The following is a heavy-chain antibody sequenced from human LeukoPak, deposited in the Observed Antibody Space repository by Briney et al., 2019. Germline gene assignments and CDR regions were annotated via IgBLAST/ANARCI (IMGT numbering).Heavy chain of an antibody. CDR3: ARVRGYCSSTICYRYFFDY. CDR1: GYSISSGYY. D-gene: IGHD2-2*01. CDR2: IYHSGST. V-gene: IGHV4-38-2*02. J-gene: IGHJ4*02. Sequence: SETLSLTCTVSGYSISSGYYWGWIRQPPWKGLEWIGTIYHSGSTYYNPSLNSRVTISVDTSKNQFTLKLTSVTAADTAVYYCARVRGYCSSTICYRYFFDYWGQGTLVTVSS.